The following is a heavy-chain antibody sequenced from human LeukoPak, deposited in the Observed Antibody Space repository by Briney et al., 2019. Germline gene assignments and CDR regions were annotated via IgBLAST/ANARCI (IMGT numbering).Heavy chain of an antibody. CDR3: AKDDLITGGKNWFDL. J-gene: IGHJ5*02. CDR2: IQASGST. CDR1: GDSIRGYY. Sequence: KPSETLSLTCTVSGDSIRGYYWNWIRQPAGKGLEWIGRIQASGSTNDNPSLKSRIIMPIDTSKNQFSLKLTSVTTADTAVYYCAKDDLITGGKNWFDLWGQGTLVTVSS. D-gene: IGHD2-15*01. V-gene: IGHV4-4*07.